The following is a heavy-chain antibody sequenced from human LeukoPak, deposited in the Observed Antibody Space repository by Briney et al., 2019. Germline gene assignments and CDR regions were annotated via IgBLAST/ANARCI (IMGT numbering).Heavy chain of an antibody. CDR1: GFTFSSYS. V-gene: IGHV3-21*01. D-gene: IGHD3-10*01. Sequence: GGSLRLSCAASGFTFSSYSMNWVRQAPGKGLEWVSSISSSSSYIYYADSVKGRFTISRDNAKNSLYLQMNSLRAEDTAVYCCARALYYYGSGSLYGMDVWGQGTTVTVSS. J-gene: IGHJ6*02. CDR2: ISSSSSYI. CDR3: ARALYYYGSGSLYGMDV.